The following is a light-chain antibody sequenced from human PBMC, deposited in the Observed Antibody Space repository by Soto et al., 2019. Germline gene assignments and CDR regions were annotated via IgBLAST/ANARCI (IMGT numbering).Light chain of an antibody. CDR1: QDISNY. CDR3: QQYDNLPIT. Sequence: DIQMTQSPSSLSASVGDRIAITCQASQDISNYLNLYQQMPGKAPKLLIYDASNLETGVPSRFSGSGSGTDFTFTISNLQPEDIATYYCQQYDNLPITFGQGTRLEIK. V-gene: IGKV1-33*01. CDR2: DAS. J-gene: IGKJ5*01.